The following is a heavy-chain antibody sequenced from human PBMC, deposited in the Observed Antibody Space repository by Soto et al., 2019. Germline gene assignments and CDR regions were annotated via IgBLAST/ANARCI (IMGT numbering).Heavy chain of an antibody. CDR3: AMGGYCGGDCYYGPDY. Sequence: SVKVSCKASGGTFSSYAISWVRQAPGQGLEWMGDIIPIFGAANYAQKFQGRVTITADKSTSTAYMELSSLRSEDTAVYYCAMGGYCGGDCYYGPDYWAQGTLVTVSA. CDR1: GGTFSSYA. D-gene: IGHD2-21*02. J-gene: IGHJ4*02. CDR2: IIPIFGAA. V-gene: IGHV1-69*06.